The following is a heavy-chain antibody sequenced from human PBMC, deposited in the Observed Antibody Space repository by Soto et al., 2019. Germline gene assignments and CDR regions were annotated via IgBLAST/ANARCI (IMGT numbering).Heavy chain of an antibody. D-gene: IGHD1-26*01. CDR1: GFTFDDYG. CDR2: VNWNGGST. J-gene: IGHJ4*02. CDR3: VRGASLNFDY. Sequence: EVPLVESGGGVLRPGGSLRLSCAASGFTFDDYGMSWARQAPGKGLEWVSGVNWNGGSTGYADSVKGRFTISRDNAKNSLYLQMNSRRAEDTAFYYCVRGASLNFDYWGQGTLVTVSS. V-gene: IGHV3-20*04.